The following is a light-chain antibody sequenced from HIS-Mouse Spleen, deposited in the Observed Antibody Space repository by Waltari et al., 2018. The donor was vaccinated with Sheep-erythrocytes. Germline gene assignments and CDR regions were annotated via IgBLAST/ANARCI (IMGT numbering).Light chain of an antibody. CDR1: RSDVGGYNY. CDR2: DVS. Sequence: QSALTQPRPVSGSPGQSVTIPCTGTRSDVGGYNYVSWYQQHPGKAPKLMIYDVSKRPSGVPDRFSGSKSGNTASLTISGLQAEDEADYYCCSYAGSYNHVFATGTKVTVL. CDR3: CSYAGSYNHV. V-gene: IGLV2-11*01. J-gene: IGLJ1*01.